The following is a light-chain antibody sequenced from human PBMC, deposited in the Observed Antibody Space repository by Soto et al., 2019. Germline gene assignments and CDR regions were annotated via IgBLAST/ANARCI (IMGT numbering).Light chain of an antibody. V-gene: IGKV3-20*01. CDR3: QQYGSSPRT. J-gene: IGKJ3*01. CDR2: GAS. Sequence: IVMTQSPATLSVSPGERATLSCRASQSVSSNLVWYQQKPGQAPRLLIYGASTRATGIPDRFSGSGSGTDFTLTISRLEPEDFAVYYCQQYGSSPRTFGPGTKVDIK. CDR1: QSVSSN.